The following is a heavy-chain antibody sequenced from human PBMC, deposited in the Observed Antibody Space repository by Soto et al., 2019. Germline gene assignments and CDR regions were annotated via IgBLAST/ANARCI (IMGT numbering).Heavy chain of an antibody. CDR1: GGSFSGYY. V-gene: IGHV4-34*01. CDR3: ARATSNWNSFSRGMDV. D-gene: IGHD1-7*01. Sequence: KPSETLSLTCAVYGGSFSGYYWSWIRQPPGKGLKWIGEINHSGSTNYNPSLKSRVTISVDTSKNQFSLKLSSVTAADTAVYYCARATSNWNSFSRGMDVWGQGTTVTVSS. J-gene: IGHJ6*02. CDR2: INHSGST.